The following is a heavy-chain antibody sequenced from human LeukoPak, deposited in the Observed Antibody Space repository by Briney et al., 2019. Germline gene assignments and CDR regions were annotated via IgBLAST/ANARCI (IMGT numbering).Heavy chain of an antibody. J-gene: IGHJ4*02. D-gene: IGHD5-12*01. V-gene: IGHV1-69*13. CDR3: ARAYSGYDFFDY. CDR1: GGTFSRYA. CDR2: IIPIFGTA. Sequence: GASVKVSCKASGGTFSRYAISSVRQAPGQGLEWMGGIIPIFGTANYAQKFQGRVTITADESTSTAYMEVSSLRSEDTAVYYCARAYSGYDFFDYWGQGILVTVSS.